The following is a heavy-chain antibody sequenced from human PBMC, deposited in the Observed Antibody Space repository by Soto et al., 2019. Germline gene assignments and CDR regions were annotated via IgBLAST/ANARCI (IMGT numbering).Heavy chain of an antibody. Sequence: QVQLVQSGAEVKKPGASVKVSCKASGYTFTSYDINWVRQATGQGLEWMGWMNPNSGNTGYAQKFQGTATVTNNTSISTAYRELSSLRSEDTAVYYCARRGYSSSWYYYYYSGMDVWGQGTTVTVSS. CDR1: GYTFTSYD. CDR2: MNPNSGNT. D-gene: IGHD6-13*01. CDR3: ARRGYSSSWYYYYYSGMDV. V-gene: IGHV1-8*01. J-gene: IGHJ6*02.